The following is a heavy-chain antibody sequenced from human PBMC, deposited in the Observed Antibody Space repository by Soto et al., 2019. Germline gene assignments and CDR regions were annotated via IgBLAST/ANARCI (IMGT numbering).Heavy chain of an antibody. CDR1: GGFFSDYY. Sequence: LTCGVYGGFFSDYYWNWIRQPPGRGLEWIGEINHSGSTNYNPSLKSRVTISIDTSKHQFSLKLSSLTAADTAVYYCAREPSQNDHSYYGMDVWGQGTTVTVSS. CDR3: AREPSQNDHSYYGMDV. V-gene: IGHV4-34*01. J-gene: IGHJ6*02. CDR2: INHSGST.